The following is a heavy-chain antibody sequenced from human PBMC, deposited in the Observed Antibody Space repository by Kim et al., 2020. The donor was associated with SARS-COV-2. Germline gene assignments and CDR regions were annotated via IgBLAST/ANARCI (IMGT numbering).Heavy chain of an antibody. Sequence: GESLKISCAASGFTFSTYSMNWVRQAPGKGLEWVSSISSSSSYIYYADSVKGRFTISRDNAKNSLYLQRDSLRAEDTAVYYCARDGLVPTVRTVDYWGQG. CDR3: ARDGLVPTVRTVDY. J-gene: IGHJ4*02. V-gene: IGHV3-21*01. CDR2: ISSSSSYI. D-gene: IGHD4-17*01. CDR1: GFTFSTYS.